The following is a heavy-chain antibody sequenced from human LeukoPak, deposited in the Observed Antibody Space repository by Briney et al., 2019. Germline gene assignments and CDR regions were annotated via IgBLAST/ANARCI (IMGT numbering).Heavy chain of an antibody. CDR3: AHSNYPYYYFDY. V-gene: IGHV2-5*01. Sequence: GSGPTLVKPTQTLTLTCTFSRFSLSTSGVGVGWIRQPPGKALEWLALIYWNDDKRYSPSLKSRLTITKDTSKNQVVLTMTNMDPVDTATYYCAHSNYPYYYFDYWGQGTLVTVSS. J-gene: IGHJ4*02. CDR1: RFSLSTSGVG. CDR2: IYWNDDK. D-gene: IGHD4-11*01.